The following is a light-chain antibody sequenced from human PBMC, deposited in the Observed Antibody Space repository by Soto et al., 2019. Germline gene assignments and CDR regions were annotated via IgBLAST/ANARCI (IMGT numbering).Light chain of an antibody. J-gene: IGKJ3*01. CDR3: QQYNGFSPS. V-gene: IGKV1-5*03. CDR1: QSISSS. Sequence: DIQMTQSPSTLSASIGARVTITCRASQSISSSLAWYQQKTGRAPKLLIYKASSLESGVPSRFSGSGSGTEFTLTISSLQPDDFATYYCQQYNGFSPSFGPGTKVDI. CDR2: KAS.